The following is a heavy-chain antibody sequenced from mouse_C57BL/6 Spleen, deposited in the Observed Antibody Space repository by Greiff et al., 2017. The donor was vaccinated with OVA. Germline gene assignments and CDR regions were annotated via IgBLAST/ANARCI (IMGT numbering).Heavy chain of an antibody. CDR1: GFNIKDYY. V-gene: IGHV14-2*01. Sequence: VQLQQSGAELVKPGASVKLSCTASGFNIKDYYMHWVKQRPEQGLEWIGRIDPEDGETKYAPNFQGKATITADTSSNTAYLQLSSLTSEDTAVYYCAGGYYDYDWGLAYWGQGTLVTVSA. D-gene: IGHD2-4*01. CDR2: IDPEDGET. CDR3: AGGYYDYDWGLAY. J-gene: IGHJ3*01.